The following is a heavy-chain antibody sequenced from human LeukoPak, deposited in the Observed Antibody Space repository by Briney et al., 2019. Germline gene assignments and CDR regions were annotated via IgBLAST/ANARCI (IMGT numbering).Heavy chain of an antibody. D-gene: IGHD3-9*01. J-gene: IGHJ4*01. Sequence: TGASLTLSCAASGGIFSNYDMSWFRHDPAKGLEWVSAIGGRGGYTYYDASVKGRFTVSIDDPKNTLYLKMNTLRVEDTAVYYCAKWGDYDIFTGYFDSECWGHGALVTV. V-gene: IGHV3-23*01. CDR3: AKWGDYDIFTGYFDSEC. CDR2: IGGRGGYT. CDR1: GGIFSNYD.